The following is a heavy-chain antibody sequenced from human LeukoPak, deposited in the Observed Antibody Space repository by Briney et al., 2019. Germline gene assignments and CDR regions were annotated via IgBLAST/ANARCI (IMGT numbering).Heavy chain of an antibody. CDR1: GYTFTNNY. J-gene: IGHJ6*02. CDR2: ISAYNGNT. D-gene: IGHD6-13*01. CDR3: AIVKAAADPYYYYGMDV. Sequence: ASVKVSCKASGYTFTNNYLHWVRQAPGQGLEWMGWISAYNGNTNYAQKLQGRVTMTTDTSTSTAYMELRSLRSDDTAVYYCAIVKAAADPYYYYGMDVWGQGTTVTVSS. V-gene: IGHV1-18*04.